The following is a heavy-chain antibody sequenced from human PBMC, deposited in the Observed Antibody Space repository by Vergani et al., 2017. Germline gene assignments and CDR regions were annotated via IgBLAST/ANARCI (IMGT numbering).Heavy chain of an antibody. CDR2: INHSGST. Sequence: QVQLQQWGAGLLKPSETLSLTCAVYGGSFSGYYWSWIRQPPGKGLEWIGEINHSGSTNYNPSLKSRVTISVDTSKNQFSLKLSSVTAADTAVYYCARGDYYDSSGYYYVARAFDIWGQGTMVTVSS. J-gene: IGHJ3*02. CDR3: ARGDYYDSSGYYYVARAFDI. V-gene: IGHV4-34*01. D-gene: IGHD3-22*01. CDR1: GGSFSGYY.